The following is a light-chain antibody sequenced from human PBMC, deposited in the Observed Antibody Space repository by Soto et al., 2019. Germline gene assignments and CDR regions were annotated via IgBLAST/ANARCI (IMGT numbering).Light chain of an antibody. CDR2: DAS. CDR3: QQYDNLIT. V-gene: IGKV3D-20*01. J-gene: IGKJ4*01. Sequence: EIVLTQSPATLSLSPGERATLSCGASRSLSSIYLAWYQQKPGLAPRLVIYDASSRATGIPDRFSGSGSGTDFTLPINRLEPEDFAVYYCQQYDNLITFGGGTKVEIK. CDR1: RSLSSIY.